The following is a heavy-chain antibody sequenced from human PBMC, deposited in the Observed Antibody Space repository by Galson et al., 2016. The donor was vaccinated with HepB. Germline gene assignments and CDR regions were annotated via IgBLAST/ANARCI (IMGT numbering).Heavy chain of an antibody. J-gene: IGHJ5*02. CDR3: ARRSYGLGRNWFDP. Sequence: QSGAEVKKPGESLKISCKASGYSFSSYWIGWVRQMPGKGLEWMGIINPGDSNTTYSPSFQGQVTISADNAISTAYLQWSSLKASDTAIYFCARRSYGLGRNWFDPWGQGALVTVST. CDR2: INPGDSNT. D-gene: IGHD3-10*01. CDR1: GYSFSSYW. V-gene: IGHV5-51*01.